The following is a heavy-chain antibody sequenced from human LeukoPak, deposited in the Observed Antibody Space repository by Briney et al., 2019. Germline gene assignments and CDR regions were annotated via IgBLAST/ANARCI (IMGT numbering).Heavy chain of an antibody. D-gene: IGHD1-26*01. V-gene: IGHV3-66*01. CDR3: ARGEPARFDP. J-gene: IGHJ5*02. CDR1: GFTVSSNY. CDR2: IYSGGRT. Sequence: GGSLRLSCAASGFTVSSNYMSWVRQAPGKGLEWVSLIYSGGRTFYADSVKGRFTLSRDNSKNTLYLQRNSLRAEDTAVYHCARGEPARFDPWGQGTLVTVSS.